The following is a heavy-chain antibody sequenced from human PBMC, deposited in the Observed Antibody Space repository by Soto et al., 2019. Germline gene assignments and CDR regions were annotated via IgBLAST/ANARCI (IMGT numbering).Heavy chain of an antibody. D-gene: IGHD2-15*01. J-gene: IGHJ4*02. V-gene: IGHV3-74*01. Sequence: EVQLVESGGGLVQPGGSLRLSCAASGFTFSSYWMYWVRQAPGKGLVWVSRINSDGSSTSYADSVKGRFTISRDNAKNTLYLQMNSLRAEDTAVYYCASCSGGSCSYFDYWGQGTLVTVSS. CDR2: INSDGSST. CDR3: ASCSGGSCSYFDY. CDR1: GFTFSSYW.